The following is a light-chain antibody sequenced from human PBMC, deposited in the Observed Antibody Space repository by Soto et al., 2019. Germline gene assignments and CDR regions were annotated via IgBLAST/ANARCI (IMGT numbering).Light chain of an antibody. J-gene: IGKJ4*01. CDR2: DAS. CDR1: QRVSSY. V-gene: IGKV3-11*01. Sequence: EIVLTQSPVTLSLSPGERATLSCRASQRVSSYLAWYQQKPGQAPRLLIYDASNRATGIPARFSGSGSGTDFTLTISSLEPEDFAVYYCQQRSNWLTFGGGTKVEIK. CDR3: QQRSNWLT.